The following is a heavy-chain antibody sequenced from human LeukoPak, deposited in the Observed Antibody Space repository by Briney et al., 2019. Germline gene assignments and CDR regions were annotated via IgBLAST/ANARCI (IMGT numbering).Heavy chain of an antibody. J-gene: IGHJ4*02. D-gene: IGHD3-22*01. CDR1: GFTFSSYI. CDR3: ERALHDSSGYYARADY. CDR2: ISSSSSTI. Sequence: GGSLRRSCAASGFTFSSYIMNWVRQAPGKGLEWVSYISSSSSTIYYADSVKGRFNISRDNAKNSLYLQMNSLRAEDTAVYYCERALHDSSGYYARADYWGQGPLVTVSS. V-gene: IGHV3-48*01.